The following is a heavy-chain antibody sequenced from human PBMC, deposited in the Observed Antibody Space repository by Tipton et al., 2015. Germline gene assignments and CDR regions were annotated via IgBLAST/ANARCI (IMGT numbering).Heavy chain of an antibody. J-gene: IGHJ6*02. CDR1: GYNFATYW. CDR3: ARLNRVLVYGMDV. D-gene: IGHD2-15*01. V-gene: IGHV5-10-1*01. CDR2: IDPSDSYT. Sequence: QLVQSGAEVKKPEESLKVSCKASGYNFATYWISWVRQMPGKGLEWMGRIDPSDSYTNYSPSFQGHVTISADKSISTAYLQWSSLKASDTAMYYCARLNRVLVYGMDVWGQGTTVTVSS.